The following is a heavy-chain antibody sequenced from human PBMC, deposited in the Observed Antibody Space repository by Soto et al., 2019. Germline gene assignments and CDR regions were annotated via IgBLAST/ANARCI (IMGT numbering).Heavy chain of an antibody. CDR2: IRHSAHI. D-gene: IGHD2-21*01. Sequence: GGSLRLSCVGSGFTFSNSEINWVRQAPGKGLEWISYIRHSAHIYYADAVKGRFTIYRDNAKNSVYLQMNSLRVEDTAVYSCVRGGGGGLFEHWGQGVLVTVSS. V-gene: IGHV3-48*03. J-gene: IGHJ4*02. CDR1: GFTFSNSE. CDR3: VRGGGGGLFEH.